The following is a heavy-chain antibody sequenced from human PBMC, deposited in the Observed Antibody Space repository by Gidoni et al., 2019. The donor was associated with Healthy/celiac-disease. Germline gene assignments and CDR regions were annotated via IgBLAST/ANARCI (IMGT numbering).Heavy chain of an antibody. CDR2: IYHSGST. CDR1: GCSISSSNW. CDR3: ARGQGGDYEVYDYGMDV. Sequence: QVQLQESGPGLVKPSGTLSLTCAVSGCSISSSNWWSWVRQPPGKGLEWIGEIYHSGSTNYNPSLKSRVTISVDKSKNQFSPKLSSVTAADTAVYYCARGQGGDYEVYDYGMDVWGQGTTVTVSS. J-gene: IGHJ6*02. V-gene: IGHV4-4*02. D-gene: IGHD4-17*01.